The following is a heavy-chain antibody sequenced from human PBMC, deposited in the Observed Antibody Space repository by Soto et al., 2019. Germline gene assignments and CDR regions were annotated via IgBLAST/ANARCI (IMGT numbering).Heavy chain of an antibody. CDR2: IDWDDDK. CDR3: ARIRGYYYGSGSSPSPIYFDY. Sequence: RNSGMCVSWIRQPPGKALEWLALIDWDDDKYYSTSLKTRLTISKDTSKNQVVLTMTNMDPVDTATYYCARIRGYYYGSGSSPSPIYFDYWGQGTLVTVSS. V-gene: IGHV2-70*01. D-gene: IGHD3-10*01. J-gene: IGHJ4*02. CDR1: RNSGMC.